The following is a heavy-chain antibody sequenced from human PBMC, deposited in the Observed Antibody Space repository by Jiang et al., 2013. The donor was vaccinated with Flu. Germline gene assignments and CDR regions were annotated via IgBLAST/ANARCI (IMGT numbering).Heavy chain of an antibody. CDR2: ISYDGSNK. Sequence: VQLVESGGGVVQPGRSLRLSCAASGFTFSSYAMHWVRQAPGKGLEWVAVISYDGSNKYYADSVKGRFTISRDNSKNTLYLQMNSLRAEDTAVYYCARDHSSSFVYYYYGMDVWGQGTTVTVSS. CDR1: GFTFSSYA. J-gene: IGHJ6*02. D-gene: IGHD6-6*01. V-gene: IGHV3-30-3*01. CDR3: ARDHSSSFVYYYYGMDV.